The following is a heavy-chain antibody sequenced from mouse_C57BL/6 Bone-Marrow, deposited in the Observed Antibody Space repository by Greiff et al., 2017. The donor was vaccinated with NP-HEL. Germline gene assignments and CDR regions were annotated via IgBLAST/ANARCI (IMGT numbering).Heavy chain of an antibody. D-gene: IGHD1-1*01. Sequence: VQLQQSGPELVKPGASVKLSCKASGYTFTSYDINWVKQRPGQGLEWIGWIYPRDGSTKYNEKFKGKATLPVDTSSSTAYMELHSLTSEDSAVYCCAREGGSYVFYWYFDVGGTGTTVTVSS. CDR2: IYPRDGST. V-gene: IGHV1-85*01. CDR3: AREGGSYVFYWYFDV. CDR1: GYTFTSYD. J-gene: IGHJ1*03.